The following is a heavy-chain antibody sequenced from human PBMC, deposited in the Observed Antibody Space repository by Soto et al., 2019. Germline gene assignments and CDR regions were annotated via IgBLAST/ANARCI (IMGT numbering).Heavy chain of an antibody. CDR2: IKQDGSEK. V-gene: IGHV3-7*03. Sequence: EVQLVESGGGLVQPGGSLRLSCAASGFTFSSDWMSWVRQAPGKGLEWVANIKQDGSEKYYVDSVKGRFTISRDNAKNSLYLHMNSLRAEDTAVYYCASERAFDIWGQGTMVTVSS. CDR3: ASERAFDI. CDR1: GFTFSSDW. J-gene: IGHJ3*02.